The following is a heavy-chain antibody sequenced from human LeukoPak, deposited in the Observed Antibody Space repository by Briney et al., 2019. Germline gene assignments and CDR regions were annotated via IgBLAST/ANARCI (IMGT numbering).Heavy chain of an antibody. V-gene: IGHV2-70*04. Sequence: PTXXLALTCTFSGVALSTSGMGGRXIGQPPGKAVEGLARIDWDDDKFYSTSLKTRLTISKDRSRNKVGQTMTNMGPVDTATYYCARIPHRIAVAGSPHDAFDIWGQGTMVTVSS. CDR2: IDWDDDK. D-gene: IGHD6-19*01. CDR3: ARIPHRIAVAGSPHDAFDI. J-gene: IGHJ3*02. CDR1: GVALSTSGMG.